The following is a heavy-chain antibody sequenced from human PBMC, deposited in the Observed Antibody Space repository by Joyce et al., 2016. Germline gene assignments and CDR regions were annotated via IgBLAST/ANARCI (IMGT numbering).Heavy chain of an antibody. V-gene: IGHV1-8*01. CDR1: GYTFTSYD. J-gene: IGHJ5*02. CDR3: ARERNFGDLSFDP. Sequence: QVQLVQSGAEVKKPGASVKVSCKAFGYTFTSYDLNWVRQATGQGLEWMGWMKPNSGNTGYAQKFQGRVTMTRNTSISTDYMEESSLRSEDTAVYYCARERNFGDLSFDPWGQGTLVTVSS. CDR2: MKPNSGNT. D-gene: IGHD4-17*01.